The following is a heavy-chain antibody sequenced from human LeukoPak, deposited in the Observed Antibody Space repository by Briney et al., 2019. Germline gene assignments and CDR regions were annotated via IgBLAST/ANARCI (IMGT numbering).Heavy chain of an antibody. D-gene: IGHD2-15*01. V-gene: IGHV3-66*01. CDR1: GFTVSTNY. CDR2: IYSGGST. J-gene: IGHJ4*02. Sequence: PGGSLRLSCAASGFTVSTNYMSWVRQAPGKGLEWVSVIYSGGSTYYADSVKGRFTISRDNSKNTLYLQMNSLRAEDTAVYYCARTGYCSGGSCYSEYYFDYWGQGTLVTVSS. CDR3: ARTGYCSGGSCYSEYYFDY.